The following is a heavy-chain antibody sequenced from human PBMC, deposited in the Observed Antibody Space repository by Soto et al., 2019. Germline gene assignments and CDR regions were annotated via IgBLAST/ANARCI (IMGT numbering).Heavy chain of an antibody. V-gene: IGHV3-23*01. J-gene: IGHJ4*02. CDR2: ISESGGST. D-gene: IGHD6-13*01. CDR1: GFSFSDCA. Sequence: PGGSLILSCAASGFSFSDCAMSGVRQAPGKGLEWVSVISESGGSTHYADPVRGRFTVSRDNYKNSLSLRMNSLRDEDTAVYFCAKRSPYSSGWYSPISDSWGQG. CDR3: AKRSPYSSGWYSPISDS.